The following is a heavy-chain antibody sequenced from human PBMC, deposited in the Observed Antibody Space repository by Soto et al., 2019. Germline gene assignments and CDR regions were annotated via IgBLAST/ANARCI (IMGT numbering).Heavy chain of an antibody. CDR2: IYYSGST. CDR3: ARDRSTYGGMDV. J-gene: IGHJ6*04. V-gene: IGHV4-59*01. D-gene: IGHD3-10*01. CDR1: GGSISSYY. Sequence: PSETLSLTCTVSGGSISSYYWSWIRQPPGKGLEWIGYIYYSGSTNYNPSLKSRVTISVDTSKNQFSLKLSSVTAADTAVYYCARDRSTYGGMDVWGNGTPVTVSS.